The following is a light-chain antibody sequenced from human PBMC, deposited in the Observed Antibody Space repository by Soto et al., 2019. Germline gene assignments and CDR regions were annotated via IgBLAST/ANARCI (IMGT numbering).Light chain of an antibody. V-gene: IGLV2-14*01. CDR3: SSYTSTFSVV. CDR1: SSDVGHYNY. J-gene: IGLJ2*01. CDR2: EVT. Sequence: QSVLTQPASVSGSPGQSITISCTGTSSDVGHYNYVSWYQQHPGKVPKLIISEVTKRPSGVSNRFSGSKSGNTASLTISGLQAEDEADYYCSSYTSTFSVVFGGGTKLTVL.